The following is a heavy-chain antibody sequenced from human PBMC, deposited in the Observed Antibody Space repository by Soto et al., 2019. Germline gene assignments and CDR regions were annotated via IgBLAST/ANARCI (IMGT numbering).Heavy chain of an antibody. CDR2: IIPIFGTA. CDR3: ARDYGDYDGWFDP. CDR1: GGTFSSYA. D-gene: IGHD4-17*01. Sequence: VKVSCKASGGTFSSYAISWVRQAPGQGLEWMGGIIPIFGTANYAQKFQGRVTITADKSTSTAYMELSSLRSEDTAVYYCARDYGDYDGWFDPWGQGTLVTVSS. J-gene: IGHJ5*02. V-gene: IGHV1-69*06.